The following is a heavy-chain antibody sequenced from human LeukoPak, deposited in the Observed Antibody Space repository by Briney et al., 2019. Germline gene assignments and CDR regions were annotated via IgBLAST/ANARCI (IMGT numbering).Heavy chain of an antibody. D-gene: IGHD6-13*01. V-gene: IGHV4-59*01. J-gene: IGHJ6*02. Sequence: PSETLSLTCTVSGGSISSYYWSWIRQPPGKGLEWIGYIYYSGSTNYNPSLKSRVTISVDTSKNQFSLKLSSVTAADTAVYYCARDPGSSWSDYYYYYGMDIWGQGTLVTVSS. CDR3: ARDPGSSWSDYYYYYGMDI. CDR2: IYYSGST. CDR1: GGSISSYY.